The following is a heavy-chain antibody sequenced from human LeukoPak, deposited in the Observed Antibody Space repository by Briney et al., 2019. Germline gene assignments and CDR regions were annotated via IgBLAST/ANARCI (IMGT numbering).Heavy chain of an antibody. CDR2: IYYSGST. J-gene: IGHJ4*02. D-gene: IGHD3-10*01. Sequence: PSETLSLTCTVSGGSFSSSNYYWGWIRQPPGKGLEWIGSIYYSGSTYYNPSLKSRVTISVDTSKNQFSLKLSSVTAADTAVYYCARGQDYYGSGSYNYWGQGTLVTVSS. V-gene: IGHV4-39*07. CDR1: GGSFSSSNYY. CDR3: ARGQDYYGSGSYNY.